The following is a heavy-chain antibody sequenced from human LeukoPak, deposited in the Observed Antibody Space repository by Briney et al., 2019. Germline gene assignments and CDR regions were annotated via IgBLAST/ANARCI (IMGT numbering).Heavy chain of an antibody. CDR3: AREGDSSGYCLDY. J-gene: IGHJ4*02. D-gene: IGHD3-22*01. CDR1: GFTFSSYA. CDR2: IPYDGSNK. Sequence: GGSLRLSCAASGFTFSSYAMHWVRQAPGKGLEWVAVIPYDGSNKYYADSVKGRFTISRDNSKNTLYLQMNSLRAEDTAVYYCAREGDSSGYCLDYWGQGTLVTVSS. V-gene: IGHV3-30-3*01.